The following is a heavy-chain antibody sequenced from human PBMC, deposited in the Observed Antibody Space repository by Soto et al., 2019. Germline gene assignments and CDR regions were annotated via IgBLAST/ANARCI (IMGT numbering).Heavy chain of an antibody. Sequence: PGGSLRLSCAASGFTFSNAWMSWVRQAPGKGLEWVGRIKSKTDGGTTDYAAPVKGRFTISRDDSKNTLYLQMNSLKTEDTAVYYCTTEPSFLEWLLPHDAFDIWGQGTMVTVSS. CDR2: IKSKTDGGTT. D-gene: IGHD3-3*02. CDR1: GFTFSNAW. CDR3: TTEPSFLEWLLPHDAFDI. J-gene: IGHJ3*02. V-gene: IGHV3-15*01.